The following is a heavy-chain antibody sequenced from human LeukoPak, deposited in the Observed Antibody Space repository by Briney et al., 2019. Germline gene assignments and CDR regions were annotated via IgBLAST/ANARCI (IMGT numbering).Heavy chain of an antibody. CDR2: FDPEDGET. CDR3: ATVVDYYYGMDV. CDR1: GYTLTELS. Sequence: ASVKVSCKVSGYTLTELSMHWVRQAPGKGLEWMGGFDPEDGETIYAQKFQGRVTMTEDTSTGTAYMELSSLRSEDTAVYYCATVVDYYYGMDVWGQGTTVTVSS. V-gene: IGHV1-24*01. J-gene: IGHJ6*02. D-gene: IGHD2-15*01.